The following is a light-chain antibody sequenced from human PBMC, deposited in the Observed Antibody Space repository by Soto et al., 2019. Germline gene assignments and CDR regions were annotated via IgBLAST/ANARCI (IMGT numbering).Light chain of an antibody. CDR1: QNVGSAY. V-gene: IGKV3-20*01. CDR2: GTS. Sequence: EIVLTQSPGTLSLSPGDRASLSCRASQNVGSAYLAWYQHKPGQAPRLLIFGTSSGATGIPDRFSGSGSGTDFTLTISRLEAEDFAVYYCQQYGGSRWTFGQGTKVEAK. CDR3: QQYGGSRWT. J-gene: IGKJ1*01.